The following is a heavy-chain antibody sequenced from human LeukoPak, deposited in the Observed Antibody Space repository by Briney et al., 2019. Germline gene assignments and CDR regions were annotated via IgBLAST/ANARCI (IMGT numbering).Heavy chain of an antibody. J-gene: IGHJ4*02. CDR2: IIPIFGTA. CDR3: ARVTYDFWSGYIFDY. V-gene: IGHV1-69*13. CDR1: GGTFSSYA. D-gene: IGHD3-3*01. Sequence: SVKVSCKASGGTFSSYAISWVRQAPGQGLEWMGGIIPIFGTANYAQKFQGRVTITADESTSTAYMELSSLRSEDTAVYYCARVTYDFWSGYIFDYWGQGTLVTVSS.